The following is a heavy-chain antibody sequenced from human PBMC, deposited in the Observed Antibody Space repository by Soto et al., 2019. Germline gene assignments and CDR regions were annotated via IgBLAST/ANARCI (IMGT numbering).Heavy chain of an antibody. CDR3: ARAHIYCSGGSCYFDAFDI. CDR1: GGNFSGYY. V-gene: IGHV4-34*01. J-gene: IGHJ3*02. Sequence: SQPNPRSYAVYGGNFSGYYWGWICQTPGKGLEWIGEINHSGSTNYNPSLKSRVTISVDTSKNQFSLKLSSVTAADTAVYYCARAHIYCSGGSCYFDAFDIWGQGTMVTVSS. CDR2: INHSGST. D-gene: IGHD2-15*01.